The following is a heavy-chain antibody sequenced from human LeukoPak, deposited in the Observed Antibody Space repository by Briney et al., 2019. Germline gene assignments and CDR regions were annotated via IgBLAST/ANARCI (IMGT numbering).Heavy chain of an antibody. CDR3: ARPLPLWSGYWYSDL. V-gene: IGHV4-39*01. CDR1: GGSISSSSYY. J-gene: IGHJ2*01. Sequence: SETLSLTCTVSGGSISSSSYYWGWIRQPPGKGLEWIGSIYYSGSTYYNPSLKSRVTISVDTSKNQFSLKLTSVTAADTAVYYCARPLPLWSGYWYSDLWGRGTLVTVSS. D-gene: IGHD3-3*01. CDR2: IYYSGST.